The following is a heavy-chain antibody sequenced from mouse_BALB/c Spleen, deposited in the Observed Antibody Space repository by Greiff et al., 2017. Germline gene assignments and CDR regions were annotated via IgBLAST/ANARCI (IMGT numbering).Heavy chain of an antibody. CDR2: IDPETGGT. D-gene: IGHD1-1*01. CDR1: GYTFTDYE. Sequence: VQLQQSGAELVRPGASVTLSCKASGYTFTDYEMHWVKQTPVHGLEWIGAIDPETGGTAYNQKFKGKATLTADKSSSTAYMELRSLTSEDSAVYYCTRSGYYGSSPWFAYWGQGTLVTVSA. V-gene: IGHV1-15*01. CDR3: TRSGYYGSSPWFAY. J-gene: IGHJ3*01.